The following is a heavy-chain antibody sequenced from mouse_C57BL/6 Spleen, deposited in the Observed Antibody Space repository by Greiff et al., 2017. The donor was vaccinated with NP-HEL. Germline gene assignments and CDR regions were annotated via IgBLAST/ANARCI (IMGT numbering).Heavy chain of an antibody. CDR1: GYTFTDYY. D-gene: IGHD1-1*01. CDR2: INPNNGGT. V-gene: IGHV1-26*01. CDR3: ARSHYYGTQAWFAY. Sequence: EVKLQQSGPELVKPGASVKISCKASGYTFTDYYMNWVKQSHGKSLEWIGDINPNNGGTSYNQKFKGKATLTVDKSSSTAYMELRSLSSEDSAVYYCARSHYYGTQAWFAYWGQGTLVTVSA. J-gene: IGHJ3*01.